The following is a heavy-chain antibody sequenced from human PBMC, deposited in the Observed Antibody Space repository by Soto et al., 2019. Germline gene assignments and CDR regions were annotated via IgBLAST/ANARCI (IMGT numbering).Heavy chain of an antibody. D-gene: IGHD3-10*01. Sequence: ASVKVSCKASGYTFTSYDINWVRQATGQGLEWMGWMNPNSGNTGYAQKFQGRVTMTRNTSISTAYMELSSLRSEDTAVYYCARGGVFFFAAPTNPFDYWGQGTMVTVSS. CDR2: MNPNSGNT. CDR1: GYTFTSYD. CDR3: ARGGVFFFAAPTNPFDY. J-gene: IGHJ4*03. V-gene: IGHV1-8*01.